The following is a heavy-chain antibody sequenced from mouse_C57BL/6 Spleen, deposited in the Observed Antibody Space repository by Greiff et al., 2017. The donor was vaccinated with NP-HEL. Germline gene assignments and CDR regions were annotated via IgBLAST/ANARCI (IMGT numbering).Heavy chain of an antibody. Sequence: EVQLVESGGGLVKPGGSLKLSCAASGFTFSDYGMHWVRQAPEKGLEWVAYISRGSSTIYYADTVKGRFTISRDNAKNTLFLQMTSVRSEDTGMYYCARGGLGLFDYWGQGTTLTVAS. CDR2: ISRGSSTI. CDR1: GFTFSDYG. J-gene: IGHJ2*01. V-gene: IGHV5-17*01. D-gene: IGHD4-1*01. CDR3: ARGGLGLFDY.